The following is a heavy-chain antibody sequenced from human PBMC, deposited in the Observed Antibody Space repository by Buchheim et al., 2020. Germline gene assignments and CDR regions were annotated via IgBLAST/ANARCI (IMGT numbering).Heavy chain of an antibody. CDR3: ARDPGGYGYDS. CDR2: IYYSGSA. D-gene: IGHD2-15*01. V-gene: IGHV4-30-4*07. CDR1: GDSISRGGYS. J-gene: IGHJ5*01. Sequence: QVQLQESGPGLVKPSQTLSLTCVVSGDSISRGGYSWTWIRQAPGKGLEWIGYIYYSGSAYYSPSLKSRVTMSVNTPDNQFSLRLASVTSADTAIYFCARDPGGYGYDSWGQG.